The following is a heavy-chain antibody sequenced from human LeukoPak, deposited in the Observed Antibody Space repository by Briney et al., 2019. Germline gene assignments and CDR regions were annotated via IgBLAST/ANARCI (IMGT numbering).Heavy chain of an antibody. D-gene: IGHD1-26*01. Sequence: GASVKVSCKASGYTFTGYYMHWVRQAPGQGLEWMGGIIPIFGTANYAQKFQGRVTITADESTSTAYMELSSLRSEDTAVYYCARVGYGGSPDYWGQGTLVTVSS. J-gene: IGHJ4*02. CDR1: GYTFTGYY. CDR3: ARVGYGGSPDY. V-gene: IGHV1-69*13. CDR2: IIPIFGTA.